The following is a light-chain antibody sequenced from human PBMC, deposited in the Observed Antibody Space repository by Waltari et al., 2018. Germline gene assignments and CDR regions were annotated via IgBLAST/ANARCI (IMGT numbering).Light chain of an antibody. CDR1: ELPRKY. CDR3: YSSDSTGLRV. J-gene: IGLJ1*01. V-gene: IGLV3-10*01. CDR2: EDT. Sequence: SYELTQPPSVSVSPGQTARITCSGHELPRKYAYWFQQKSGQAPRLVIFEDTKRPSGIPERFSGSSSGTVATLTITWAQVDDEADYYCYSSDSTGLRVFGGGTTVVVL.